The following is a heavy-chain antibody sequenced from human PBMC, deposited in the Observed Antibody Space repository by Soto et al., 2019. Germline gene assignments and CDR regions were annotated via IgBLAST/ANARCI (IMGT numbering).Heavy chain of an antibody. CDR1: GFTFSSYG. J-gene: IGHJ3*02. CDR3: AKDRKQWLGDAFDI. CDR2: IAYDGSNK. D-gene: IGHD6-19*01. Sequence: QVQLVESGGGVVQPGRSLRLSCAASGFTFSSYGMHWVRQAPGKGLEWVAVIAYDGSNKYYADSVKGRFTISRDNSKNPLYLQMTGLRAEDTAVYYCAKDRKQWLGDAFDIWGQGTMVTVSS. V-gene: IGHV3-30*18.